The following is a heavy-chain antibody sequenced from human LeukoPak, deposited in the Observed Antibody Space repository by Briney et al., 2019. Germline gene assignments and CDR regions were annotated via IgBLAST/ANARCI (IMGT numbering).Heavy chain of an antibody. V-gene: IGHV1-8*01. CDR1: GYTFTSYD. D-gene: IGHD2-21*02. Sequence: ASVKVSCKASGYTFTSYDINWVRQATGQGLEWMGWMNPNSGNTGYAQKFQGRVTMTRNTSISTAYMELSSLRSEDTAVYYCARDGNIVVVTATNHYYYYGMDVWGQGTTVTVSS. CDR3: ARDGNIVVVTATNHYYYYGMDV. CDR2: MNPNSGNT. J-gene: IGHJ6*02.